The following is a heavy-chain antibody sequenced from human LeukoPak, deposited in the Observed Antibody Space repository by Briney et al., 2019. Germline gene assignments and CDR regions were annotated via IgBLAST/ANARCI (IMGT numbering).Heavy chain of an antibody. CDR3: ARDPQLGDAFDI. CDR1: GFTFSSYA. Sequence: PGGSLRLSCAASGFTFSSYAMSWVRQAPGKGLEWVSAISGSGGSTYYADSVKGRFTISRDNSKNTLYLQMNSLRAEDTAVYYCARDPQLGDAFDIWGQGTTVTVSS. V-gene: IGHV3-23*01. J-gene: IGHJ3*02. CDR2: ISGSGGST. D-gene: IGHD7-27*01.